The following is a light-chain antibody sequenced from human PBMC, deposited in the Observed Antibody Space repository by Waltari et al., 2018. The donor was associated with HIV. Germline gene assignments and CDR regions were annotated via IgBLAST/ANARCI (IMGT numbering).Light chain of an antibody. CDR3: CSYAGRYTWV. Sequence: QSALTQPRSVSGSPGQSVTISCSGTSSDVGGYNYVSWYQQHPGKAPKLMIDDVTERPSGVPARFSGSRSCNTASLTISGLQADDEADYYCCSYAGRYTWVFGGGTELTVL. CDR1: SSDVGGYNY. J-gene: IGLJ3*02. V-gene: IGLV2-11*01. CDR2: DVT.